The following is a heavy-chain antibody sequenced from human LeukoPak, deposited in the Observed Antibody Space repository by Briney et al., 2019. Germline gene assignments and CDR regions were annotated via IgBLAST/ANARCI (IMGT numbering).Heavy chain of an antibody. CDR1: GFIFSSYA. CDR3: AKKSFSTGAFDI. V-gene: IGHV3-23*01. D-gene: IGHD3-3*02. J-gene: IGHJ3*02. CDR2: ISGSGGRT. Sequence: GGSLRLSCAASGFIFSSYAMSWVRQAPGKGLEWVSVISGSGGRTYYADSVKGRFTISRDNSKNTLYLQLNSLRAEDTAVYYCAKKSFSTGAFDIWGQGTMVTVSS.